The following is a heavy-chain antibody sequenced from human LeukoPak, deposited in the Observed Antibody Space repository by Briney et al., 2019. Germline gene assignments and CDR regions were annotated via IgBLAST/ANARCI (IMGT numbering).Heavy chain of an antibody. CDR2: IYSGGST. CDR3: ASYYCSGGSCQGFDY. Sequence: GGSLRLSCAASGFTVSSNYMSWVRQAPGKGLEWVSVIYSGGSTYYADSVKGRFTISRDNSKNTLYLQMNSLRAEDTAVYYCASYYCSGGSCQGFDYWGQGTLVTVSS. CDR1: GFTVSSNY. D-gene: IGHD2-15*01. V-gene: IGHV3-66*01. J-gene: IGHJ4*02.